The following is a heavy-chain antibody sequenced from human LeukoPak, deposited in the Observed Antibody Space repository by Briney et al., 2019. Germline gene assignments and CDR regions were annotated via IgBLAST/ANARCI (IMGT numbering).Heavy chain of an antibody. CDR1: GFTFSSYS. CDR2: ISSSSSYI. D-gene: IGHD3-10*01. CDR3: ARGAMVRGVTH. Sequence: GGSLRLSCAASGFTFSSYSMNWVRQAPGKGLEWVSSISSSSSYIYYADSVKGRFTISRDNAKNSLYLQMNSLRAEDTAVYYCARGAMVRGVTHWGQGTLVTVSS. J-gene: IGHJ4*02. V-gene: IGHV3-21*01.